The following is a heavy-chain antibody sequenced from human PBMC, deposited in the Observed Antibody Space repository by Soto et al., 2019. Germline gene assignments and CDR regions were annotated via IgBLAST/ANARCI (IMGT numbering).Heavy chain of an antibody. CDR1: GFTFSSYG. D-gene: IGHD2-2*01. CDR2: ISYDGSNK. CDR3: AKDSGGCSSTSCYGPNWFDP. V-gene: IGHV3-30*18. J-gene: IGHJ5*02. Sequence: PGGSLRLSCAASGFTFSSYGMHWVRQAPGKGLEWVAVISYDGSNKYYADSVKGRFTISRDNSKNTLYLQMNSLRAEDTAVYYCAKDSGGCSSTSCYGPNWFDPWGQGTLVTVSS.